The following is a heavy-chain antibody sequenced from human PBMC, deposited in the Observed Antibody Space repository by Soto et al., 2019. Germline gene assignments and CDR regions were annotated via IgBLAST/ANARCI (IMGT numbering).Heavy chain of an antibody. Sequence: EVQLLESGGGLVQPGGSLRLSCAASGFTFSSYAMSWVRQAPGRGLEWVSGISGSGGSTYYADSVKGRFTISSDNSKNTLYLQMNSLRAEDTAVYYCATDLYSGAWPRVFDYWGQGTLVTVSS. J-gene: IGHJ4*02. D-gene: IGHD6-19*01. CDR1: GFTFSSYA. V-gene: IGHV3-23*01. CDR2: ISGSGGST. CDR3: ATDLYSGAWPRVFDY.